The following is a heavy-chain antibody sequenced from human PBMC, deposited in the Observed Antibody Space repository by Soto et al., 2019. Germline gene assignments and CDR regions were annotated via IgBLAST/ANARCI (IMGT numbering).Heavy chain of an antibody. J-gene: IGHJ4*02. D-gene: IGHD3-22*01. CDR3: AREQSSGYYYYY. CDR2: ISNYNGNT. V-gene: IGHV1-18*01. CDR1: GYTFTSHG. Sequence: GASVKVSCKASGYTFTSHGLSWVRQAPGQGLEWMGWISNYNGNTNYAQRLQGRVTMTTDTSTSTAYMELRSLRSDDTAVYYCAREQSSGYYYYYWGQGTLVTVSS.